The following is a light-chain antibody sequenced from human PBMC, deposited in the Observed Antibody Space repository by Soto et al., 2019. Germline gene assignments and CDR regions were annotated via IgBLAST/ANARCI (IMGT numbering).Light chain of an antibody. J-gene: IGKJ3*01. CDR3: QQYDRWVT. CDR1: QTFSSN. CDR2: GAS. Sequence: EILMTQSPATLSVSPGETATLSCRASQTFSSNVAWYQQKRGQAPRLLIYGASTRATGIPARFSGSGSGTEFTLTISSLQSEDFAVYYCQQYDRWVTFGPGTTVDIK. V-gene: IGKV3-15*01.